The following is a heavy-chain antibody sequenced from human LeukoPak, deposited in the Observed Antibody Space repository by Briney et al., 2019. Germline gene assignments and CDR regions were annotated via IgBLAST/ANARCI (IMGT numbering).Heavy chain of an antibody. CDR2: IYIDGKT. CDR1: GFTVSSNF. J-gene: IGHJ4*02. D-gene: IGHD3-9*01. Sequence: GGSLRLSCAASGFTVSSNFMSWVRLAPGKGLECVSVIYIDGKTFYAEPVKGRFTISRDNSKNTLYLQMNSLRPEDTAVYYCAREGRYDILTAYYPLNNWGQGARVTVSS. CDR3: AREGRYDILTAYYPLNN. V-gene: IGHV3-66*02.